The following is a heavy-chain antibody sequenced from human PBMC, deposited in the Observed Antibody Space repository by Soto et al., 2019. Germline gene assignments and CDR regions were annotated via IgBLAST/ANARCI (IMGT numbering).Heavy chain of an antibody. CDR1: GYTFTGYY. D-gene: IGHD1-26*01. Sequence: VASVKVSCKGSGYTFTGYYIHWVRQTPGQGPEWMGEISPQTGGTKYAQKYQGRVTMTRDTSITTVYMELSNLSPDDTAVYYCGRGRSGELVIFYWGQGTLVTSPQ. V-gene: IGHV1-2*02. CDR3: GRGRSGELVIFY. CDR2: ISPQTGGT. J-gene: IGHJ4*02.